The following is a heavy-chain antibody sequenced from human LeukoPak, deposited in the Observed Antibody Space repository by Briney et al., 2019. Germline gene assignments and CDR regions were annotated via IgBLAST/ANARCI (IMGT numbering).Heavy chain of an antibody. CDR2: IYYSGST. CDR1: GGSISSYY. V-gene: IGHV4-39*01. D-gene: IGHD6-13*01. CDR3: ARLSGAAAGDDAFDI. Sequence: PSETLFLTCTVSGGSISSYYWSWIRQPPGKGLEWIASIYYSGSTFYNPSLKSRVTISSDTSKNQFSLKLSSVTAADTAVYYCARLSGAAAGDDAFDIWGQGTMVTVSS. J-gene: IGHJ3*02.